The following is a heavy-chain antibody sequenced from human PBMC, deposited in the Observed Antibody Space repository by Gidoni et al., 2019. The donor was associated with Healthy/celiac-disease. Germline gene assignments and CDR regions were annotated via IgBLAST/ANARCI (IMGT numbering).Heavy chain of an antibody. CDR2: INHSGST. D-gene: IGHD3-10*01. V-gene: IGHV4-34*01. J-gene: IGHJ4*02. Sequence: EINHSGSTNYNPSLKSRVTISVDTSKNQFSLKLSSGTAADTAVYYCARLGTVRGVIKRHYFDYWGQGTLVTVSS. CDR3: ARLGTVRGVIKRHYFDY.